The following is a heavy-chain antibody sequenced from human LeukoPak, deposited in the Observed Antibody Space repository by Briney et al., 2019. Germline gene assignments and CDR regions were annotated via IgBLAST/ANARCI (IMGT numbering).Heavy chain of an antibody. V-gene: IGHV4-34*01. Sequence: SETLSLTCAVYGGSFSGYYWSWIRQPPGKGLEWIGEINHSGSTNYNPSLKSRVTISVDTSKNQFSLKLSSVTAADTAVYYCARALRQYLPFDPWGQGTLVTVS. CDR2: INHSGST. CDR1: GGSFSGYY. D-gene: IGHD4-11*01. CDR3: ARALRQYLPFDP. J-gene: IGHJ5*02.